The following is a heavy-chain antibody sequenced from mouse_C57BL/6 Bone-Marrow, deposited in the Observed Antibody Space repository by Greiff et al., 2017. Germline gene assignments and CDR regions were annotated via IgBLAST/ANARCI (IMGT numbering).Heavy chain of an antibody. J-gene: IGHJ3*01. V-gene: IGHV1-19*01. CDR2: INPYNGGT. CDR1: GYTFTDYY. Sequence: DVKLQESGPVLVKPGASVKMSCKASGYTFTDYYMNWVKQSHGKSLEWIGVINPYNGGTSYNQKFKGKATLTVDKSSSTAYMELNSLTSEDSAVYYCANYGSSLFAYWGQGTLVTVSA. D-gene: IGHD1-1*01. CDR3: ANYGSSLFAY.